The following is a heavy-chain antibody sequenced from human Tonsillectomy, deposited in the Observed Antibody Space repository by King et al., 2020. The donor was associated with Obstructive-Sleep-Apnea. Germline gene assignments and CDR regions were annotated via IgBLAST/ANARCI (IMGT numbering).Heavy chain of an antibody. CDR2: ISWNSGSI. CDR3: AKQRRGHSSSWYDFQH. Sequence: VQLVESGGGLVQPGRSLRLSCAASGFTFDDYAMHWVRQAPGKGLEWGSGISWNSGSIGYADSVKGRFTISRDNAKNSLYLQMNSLRAEDTALYYCAKQRRGHSSSWYDFQHWGQGTLVTVSS. D-gene: IGHD6-13*01. V-gene: IGHV3-9*01. CDR1: GFTFDDYA. J-gene: IGHJ1*01.